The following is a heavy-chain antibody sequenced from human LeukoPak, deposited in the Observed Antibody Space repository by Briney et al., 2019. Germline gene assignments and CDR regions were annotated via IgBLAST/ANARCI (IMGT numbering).Heavy chain of an antibody. D-gene: IGHD3-16*01. V-gene: IGHV3-23*01. CDR2: ISGSGGST. J-gene: IGHJ3*02. CDR3: AKDRDDYVWGSYLGAFDI. CDR1: GFTFSSYG. Sequence: PGGSLRLSCAASGFTFSSYGMSWVRQAPGKGLEWVSGISGSGGSTYYADSVKGRFTISRDNSKNTLYLQMNSLRAEDTAVFYCAKDRDDYVWGSYLGAFDIWGQGTMVTVSS.